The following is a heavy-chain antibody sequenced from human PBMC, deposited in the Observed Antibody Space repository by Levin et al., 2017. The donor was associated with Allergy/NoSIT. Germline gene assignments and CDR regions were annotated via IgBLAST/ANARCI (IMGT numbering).Heavy chain of an antibody. J-gene: IGHJ4*02. CDR2: MNPNSGNT. CDR3: ARVRVRGVNGGYFFDY. D-gene: IGHD3-10*01. V-gene: IGHV1-8*01. CDR1: GYTFTSYD. Sequence: ASVKVSCKASGYTFTSYDINWVRQATGQGLEWMGWMNPNSGNTGYAQKFQGRVTMTRNTSISTAYMELSSLRSEDTAVYYCARVRVRGVNGGYFFDYWGQGTLVTVSS.